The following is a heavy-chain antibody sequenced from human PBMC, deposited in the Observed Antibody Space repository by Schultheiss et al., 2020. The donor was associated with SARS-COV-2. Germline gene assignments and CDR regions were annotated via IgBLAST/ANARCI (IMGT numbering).Heavy chain of an antibody. D-gene: IGHD2-21*02. CDR1: GYSISSGYY. CDR3: ARHPIVVVTAIRDDAFDI. CDR2: IYHSGST. J-gene: IGHJ3*02. V-gene: IGHV4-38-2*02. Sequence: SETLSLTCTVSGYSISSGYYWGWIRQPPGKGLEWIGSIYHSGSTYYNPSLKSRVTISVDTSKNQFSLKLSSVTAADTAVYYCARHPIVVVTAIRDDAFDIWGQGTMVTVSS.